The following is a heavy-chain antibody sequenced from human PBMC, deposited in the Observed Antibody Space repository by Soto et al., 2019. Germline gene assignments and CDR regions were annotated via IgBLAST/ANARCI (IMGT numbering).Heavy chain of an antibody. Sequence: SETLSLTCTVSGDSLSTSFWWTWVRQSPGKGLEWIGQIYHVGSTNYNPALKSRVTISVDKSKNQFSLKLTSVNAADTAVCYFAKASYGLGYFASWGQGALVPVSS. CDR1: GDSLSTSFW. CDR3: AKASYGLGYFAS. J-gene: IGHJ4*02. CDR2: IYHVGST. D-gene: IGHD4-17*01. V-gene: IGHV4-4*02.